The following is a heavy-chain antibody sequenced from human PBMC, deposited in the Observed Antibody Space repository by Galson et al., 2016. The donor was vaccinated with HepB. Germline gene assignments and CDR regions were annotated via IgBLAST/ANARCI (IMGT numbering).Heavy chain of an antibody. V-gene: IGHV3-30*04. Sequence: SLRLSCAASGSTFSSYAMHWVRQAPGKGLEWVAVISDDGSNKNYADSVKGRFTISRDNSKNTLYLQMNSLRAEDTALYYCARENRRGYDSNVYWGQGTLVTVSS. J-gene: IGHJ4*02. CDR3: ARENRRGYDSNVY. D-gene: IGHD3-22*01. CDR2: ISDDGSNK. CDR1: GSTFSSYA.